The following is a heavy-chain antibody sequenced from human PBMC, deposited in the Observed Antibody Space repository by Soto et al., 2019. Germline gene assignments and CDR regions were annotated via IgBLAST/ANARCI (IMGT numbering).Heavy chain of an antibody. D-gene: IGHD3-22*01. CDR1: GFTFSSYA. J-gene: IGHJ5*02. V-gene: IGHV3-23*01. Sequence: EVQLLESGGGLVQPGGSLRLSCAASGFTFSSYAMSWVRQAPGKGLEWVSAISGSGGSTYYADSVKGRFTISRDNSKNTRYLQMNSLRAEDTAVYYCAKGSRVTMIVVVIIGRYYWFDPWGQGTLVTVSS. CDR3: AKGSRVTMIVVVIIGRYYWFDP. CDR2: ISGSGGST.